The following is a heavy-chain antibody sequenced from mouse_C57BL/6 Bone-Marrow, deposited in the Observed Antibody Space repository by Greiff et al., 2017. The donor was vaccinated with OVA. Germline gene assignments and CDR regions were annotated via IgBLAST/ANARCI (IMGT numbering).Heavy chain of an antibody. Sequence: VQGVESGPGLVQPSQSLSITCTVSGFSLTSYGVHWVRQSPGKGLEWLGVIWSGGSKDYNAAFISRLSITKDNSKSQVFFKMNSLQADDTAIYYCASYYMFAYWGQGTLVTVSA. J-gene: IGHJ3*01. D-gene: IGHD2-12*01. V-gene: IGHV2-2*01. CDR2: IWSGGSK. CDR1: GFSLTSYG. CDR3: ASYYMFAY.